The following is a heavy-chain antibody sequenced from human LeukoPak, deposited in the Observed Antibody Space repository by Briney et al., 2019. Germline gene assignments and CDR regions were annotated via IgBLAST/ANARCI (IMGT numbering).Heavy chain of an antibody. CDR1: GGSISSGDYY. CDR3: ARDQADSGDYYPYYYYGMDV. CDR2: IYYSGST. V-gene: IGHV4-30-4*01. J-gene: IGHJ6*02. Sequence: SQTLSLTCTVSGGSISSGDYYWSWIRRPPGKGLEWTGYIYYSGSTYYNPSLKSRVTISVDTSKNQFSLKLSSVTAADTAVYYCARDQADSGDYYPYYYYGMDVWGQGTTVTVSS. D-gene: IGHD4-17*01.